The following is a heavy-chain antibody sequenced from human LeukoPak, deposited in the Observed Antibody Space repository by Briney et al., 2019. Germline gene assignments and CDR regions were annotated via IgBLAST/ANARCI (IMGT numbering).Heavy chain of an antibody. CDR1: GGSISSSSYY. CDR3: ARVRDYDSSGWVLDY. V-gene: IGHV4-39*07. J-gene: IGHJ4*02. CDR2: IYYSGST. D-gene: IGHD3-22*01. Sequence: SETLSLTCTVSGGSISSSSYYWGWIRQPPGKGLEWIGSIYYSGSTYYNPSLKSRVTISVDTSKNQFSLKLSSVTAADTAVYYCARVRDYDSSGWVLDYWGQGTLVTVSS.